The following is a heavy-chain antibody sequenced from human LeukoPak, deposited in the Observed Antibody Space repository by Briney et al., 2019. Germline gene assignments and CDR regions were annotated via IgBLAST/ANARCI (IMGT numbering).Heavy chain of an antibody. D-gene: IGHD2-15*01. CDR1: GFTFSSYW. J-gene: IGHJ4*02. V-gene: IGHV3-74*01. CDR3: ARAWCTGGSCPYGLNY. Sequence: PGGSLRLSCAASGFTFSSYWMHWVRQGPGKGLVWVSRINGDGTSTNYADSVKGRFTISRDNAKNTLYLQMNSLRAADTAVYYCARAWCTGGSCPYGLNYWGLGTLVTVSS. CDR2: INGDGTST.